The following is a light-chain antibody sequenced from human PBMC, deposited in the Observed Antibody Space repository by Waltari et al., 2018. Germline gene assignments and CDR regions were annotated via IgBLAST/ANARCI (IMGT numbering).Light chain of an antibody. CDR1: LGFSTW. V-gene: IGKV1-5*01. J-gene: IGKJ4*01. CDR2: DAS. Sequence: DIQMTQSPSTLPASVGDRVTITCRAGLGFSTWLAWYQQKPGKAPKLLIYDASSLESGVPLRFSGSGAGTEFTLTISSLQPDDFATYYCQQYNTYSRTFGGGTKVEIK. CDR3: QQYNTYSRT.